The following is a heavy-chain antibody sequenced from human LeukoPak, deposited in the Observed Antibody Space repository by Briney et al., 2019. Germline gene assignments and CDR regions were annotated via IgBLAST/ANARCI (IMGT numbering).Heavy chain of an antibody. V-gene: IGHV3-23*01. CDR2: ISGGGCST. CDR1: GFTFSNYA. CDR3: GRGRVVPGIDY. J-gene: IGHJ4*02. Sequence: GGSLRLSCAASGFTFSNYAMSWVRQAPGKGLEWVSPISGGGCSTYYADSVKGRFTISSDNSKNTLYLHKNSLRAEDTAVYYCGRGRVVPGIDYWGEGSLVTVSS. D-gene: IGHD1-1*01.